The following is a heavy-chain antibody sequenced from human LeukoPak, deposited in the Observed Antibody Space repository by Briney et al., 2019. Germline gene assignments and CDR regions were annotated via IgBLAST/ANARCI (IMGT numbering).Heavy chain of an antibody. Sequence: PSETLSLTCTVSGGSISTYYWSWIRQPPGKGLEWIGEISHSGTTNYSPSLRSRVAMSLDRANNQFSLNLTSVTDADTAVYYCTRENRPFCPFAYWGQGVLVTVSS. CDR1: GGSISTYY. CDR2: ISHSGTT. V-gene: IGHV4-59*12. J-gene: IGHJ4*02. D-gene: IGHD2/OR15-2a*01. CDR3: TRENRPFCPFAY.